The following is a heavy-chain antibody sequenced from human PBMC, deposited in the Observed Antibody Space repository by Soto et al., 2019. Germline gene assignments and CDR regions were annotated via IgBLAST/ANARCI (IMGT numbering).Heavy chain of an antibody. CDR1: GFTFSSYA. Sequence: GGSLRLSCAASGFTFSSYAMSWVRQAPGKGLEWVSAISGSGGSTYYADSVKGRFTISRDNSKNTLYLQMNSLRAEDTAVYYCAKDPDFWSGYYPTEPYYFDYWGQGTLVTVSS. J-gene: IGHJ4*02. V-gene: IGHV3-23*01. CDR3: AKDPDFWSGYYPTEPYYFDY. D-gene: IGHD3-3*01. CDR2: ISGSGGST.